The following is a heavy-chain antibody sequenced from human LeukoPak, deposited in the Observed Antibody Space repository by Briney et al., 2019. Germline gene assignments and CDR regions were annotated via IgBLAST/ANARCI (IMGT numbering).Heavy chain of an antibody. V-gene: IGHV3-23*01. J-gene: IGHJ4*02. CDR1: GLVFGKYA. D-gene: IGHD5-12*01. CDR3: AKGRCSGPGCDSFDY. CDR2: ISDDSSFT. Sequence: PGGSLRLSCAASGLVFGKYAMAWVRQAPGKGLECDSIISDDSSFTYYLDSVKGRSTIFRDNSKNTLYLHMNSLKAEDTAVYYCAKGRCSGPGCDSFDYWGQGTLVTVSS.